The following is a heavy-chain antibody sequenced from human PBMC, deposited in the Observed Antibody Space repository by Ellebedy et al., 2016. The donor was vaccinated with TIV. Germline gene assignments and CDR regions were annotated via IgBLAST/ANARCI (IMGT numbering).Heavy chain of an antibody. D-gene: IGHD3-16*01. Sequence: MPSETLSLTCTVSGGSMISDDHYWTWVRQPPGKGLEWIGYIYYSGATYYSPSLKHRLSVSIDKSKGQVSLNLASVTAADAAVYYCARGGGDHPHALDLWGQGTMVTVSS. CDR3: ARGGGDHPHALDL. V-gene: IGHV4-30-4*01. J-gene: IGHJ3*01. CDR1: GGSMISDDHY. CDR2: IYYSGAT.